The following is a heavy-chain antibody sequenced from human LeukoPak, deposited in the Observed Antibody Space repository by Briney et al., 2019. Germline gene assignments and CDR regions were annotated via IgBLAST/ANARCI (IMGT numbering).Heavy chain of an antibody. D-gene: IGHD2-15*01. CDR3: VSQEVVPH. Sequence: PGGSLRLSCAASGFSFTNYWMSWVGQAPGKALEWVANVKEDGTTKQYVDSVKGRFTISRDNAKNSLYLQMDSLRAEDTAVYYCVSQEVVPHWGQGTLVSVSS. V-gene: IGHV3-7*01. CDR1: GFSFTNYW. CDR2: VKEDGTTK. J-gene: IGHJ4*02.